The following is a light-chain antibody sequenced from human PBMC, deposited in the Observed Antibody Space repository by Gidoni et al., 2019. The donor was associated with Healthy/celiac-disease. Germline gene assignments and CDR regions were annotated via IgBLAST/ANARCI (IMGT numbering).Light chain of an antibody. J-gene: IGLJ2*01. V-gene: IGLV1-51*01. CDR3: GTWDCSMSAEVV. CDR2: DNN. Sequence: SVLTPPPSVSAASAQKVPIPCPGSSSNIGNNYVSWNQQLPGTAPQLLIYDNNKRPSGVPDRCSGSKSGTSATLGITGLRPGDEADYYCGTWDCSMSAEVVFGGGTKLTVL. CDR1: SSNIGNNY.